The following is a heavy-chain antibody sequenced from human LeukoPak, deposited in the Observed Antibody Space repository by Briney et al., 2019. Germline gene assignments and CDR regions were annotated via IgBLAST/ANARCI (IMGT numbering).Heavy chain of an antibody. J-gene: IGHJ4*02. CDR2: INPNSGGA. Sequence: ASVKVSCKASGYTFTGYYMHWVRQAPGQGLEWVGWINPNSGGANYTQKFQGRVTMTRDTSISTAYMELSRLKSDDTAVYYCARDDDFWSGYPDYWGQGTLVTVSS. V-gene: IGHV1-2*02. CDR3: ARDDDFWSGYPDY. CDR1: GYTFTGYY. D-gene: IGHD3-3*01.